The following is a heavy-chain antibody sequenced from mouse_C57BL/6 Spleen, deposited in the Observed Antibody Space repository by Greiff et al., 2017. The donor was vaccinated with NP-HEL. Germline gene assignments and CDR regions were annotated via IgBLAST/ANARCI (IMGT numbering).Heavy chain of an antibody. CDR1: GFTFSSYA. J-gene: IGHJ4*01. CDR3: AREDGAMDY. V-gene: IGHV5-4*01. Sequence: EVKLVESGGGLVKPGGSLKLSCAASGFTFSSYAMSWVRQTPEKRLEWVATISDGGSYTYYPDNVKGRFTISRDNAKNNLYLQMSHLKSEDTAMYYGAREDGAMDYWGQGTSVTVSS. CDR2: ISDGGSYT.